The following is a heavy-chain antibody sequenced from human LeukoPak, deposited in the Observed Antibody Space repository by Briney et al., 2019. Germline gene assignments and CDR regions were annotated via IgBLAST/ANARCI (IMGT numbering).Heavy chain of an antibody. CDR1: GYSFTTYC. Sequence: GESLTISCKVSGYSFTTYCIGWVRQMPGKGLECLGIIYPGESDTRYSPSFRGQVTITADKSISTAYLQWSSLEASDTAIYYCARSPRAAGDFDYWGQGTLVTVSS. J-gene: IGHJ4*02. V-gene: IGHV5-51*01. CDR2: IYPGESDT. CDR3: ARSPRAAGDFDY. D-gene: IGHD6-13*01.